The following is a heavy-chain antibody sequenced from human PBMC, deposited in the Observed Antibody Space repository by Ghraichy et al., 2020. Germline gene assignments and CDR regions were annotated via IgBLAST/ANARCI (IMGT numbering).Heavy chain of an antibody. Sequence: ASVKVSCKVSGYTLTELSIHWVRQAPGQGLEWVTGLDPEDGEAISAQKFQGRVIMTEDTSIHTDYLELRSLRSEDTAVYYCATDVDTPRARTDIDSFEVWGQGTMVTVSS. CDR1: GYTLTELS. V-gene: IGHV1-24*01. CDR3: ATDVDTPRARTDIDSFEV. D-gene: IGHD1-1*01. CDR2: LDPEDGEA. J-gene: IGHJ3*01.